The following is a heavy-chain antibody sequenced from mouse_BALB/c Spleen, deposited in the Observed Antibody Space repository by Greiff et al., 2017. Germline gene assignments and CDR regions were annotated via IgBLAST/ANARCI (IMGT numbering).Heavy chain of an antibody. V-gene: IGHV5-6-5*01. CDR3: ARWLLEGYYYAMDY. Sequence: EVHLVDSGGGLVKPGGSLKLSCAASGFTFSSYAMSWVRQTPEKRLEWVASISSGGSTYYPDSVKGRFTISRDNARNILYLQMSSLRSEDTAMYYCARWLLEGYYYAMDYWGQGTSVTVSS. D-gene: IGHD2-3*01. CDR1: GFTFSSYA. CDR2: ISSGGST. J-gene: IGHJ4*01.